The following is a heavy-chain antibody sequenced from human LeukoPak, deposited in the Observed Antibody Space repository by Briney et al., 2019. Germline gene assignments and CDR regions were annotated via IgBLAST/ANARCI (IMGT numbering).Heavy chain of an antibody. CDR1: GFTFSRNA. CDR3: STTYYYDSSEGY. CDR2: IKSKTDGGTT. J-gene: IGHJ4*02. D-gene: IGHD3-22*01. V-gene: IGHV3-15*07. Sequence: PGGSLRLSCAASGFTFSRNAMNWVRQAPGKGLEWVGRIKSKTDGGTTDYAAPVKGRFTISRDDSKNTLYLQMNSLKTEDTAVYYCSTTYYYDSSEGYWGQGTLVTVSS.